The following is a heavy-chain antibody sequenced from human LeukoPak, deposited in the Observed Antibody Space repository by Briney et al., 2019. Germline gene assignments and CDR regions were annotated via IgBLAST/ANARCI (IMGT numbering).Heavy chain of an antibody. Sequence: GGSLRLSCAASGFTFSSYDMHWVRQATGKGLEWVSAIGTAGDTYYPGSVKGRFTISRENAKNSLYLQMNSLRAEDTAVYYCANALRHNSGWYYQHWGQGTLVTVSS. D-gene: IGHD6-19*01. V-gene: IGHV3-13*01. CDR3: ANALRHNSGWYYQH. J-gene: IGHJ1*01. CDR2: IGTAGDT. CDR1: GFTFSSYD.